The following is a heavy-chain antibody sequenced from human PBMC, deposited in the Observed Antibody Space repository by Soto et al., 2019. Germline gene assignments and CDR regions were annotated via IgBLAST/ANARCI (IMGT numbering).Heavy chain of an antibody. CDR2: ISSSSSYI. J-gene: IGHJ3*02. D-gene: IGHD6-19*01. Sequence: PGGSLRLSCAASGFTFSSYSMNWVRQAPGKGLEWVSSISSSSSYIYYADSVKGRFTISRDNAKNSLYLQMNSLRAEDTAVYYCASSIAVAPYGASDIWGQGTMVTVSS. CDR1: GFTFSSYS. V-gene: IGHV3-21*01. CDR3: ASSIAVAPYGASDI.